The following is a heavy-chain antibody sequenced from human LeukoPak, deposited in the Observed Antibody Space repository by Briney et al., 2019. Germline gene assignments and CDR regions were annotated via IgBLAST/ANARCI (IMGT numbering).Heavy chain of an antibody. V-gene: IGHV3-9*01. J-gene: IGHJ6*02. D-gene: IGHD4-23*01. CDR2: INWNSDTK. CDR3: AKDTGGNGAYFYAMDV. CDR1: GFAFHNYA. Sequence: QTGGSLRLSCVGSGFAFHNYAMHWVRRPPGKGLECVSAINWNSDTKAYADSVKGRFTISRDRATNSLYLQMDSLRPEDTALYYCAKDTGGNGAYFYAMDVWGQGTSVTVSS.